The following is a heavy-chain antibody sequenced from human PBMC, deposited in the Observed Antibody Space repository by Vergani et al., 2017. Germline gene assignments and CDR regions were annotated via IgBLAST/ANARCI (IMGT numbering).Heavy chain of an antibody. CDR2: LRYDGSNE. V-gene: IGHV3-30*02. CDR1: GFSFRTYG. J-gene: IGHJ6*02. CDR3: ANSYCSSLSCYAFYGMEV. Sequence: QVQLVASGGGVVQPGGSLRLSCAASGFSFRTYGMHWVRQAPGRGLEWVAFLRYDGSNEYYGDAVKGRFIISRDNSKNMLSLEMHSLRPEDTAVYYCANSYCSSLSCYAFYGMEVWGQGTTVTVSS. D-gene: IGHD2-2*01.